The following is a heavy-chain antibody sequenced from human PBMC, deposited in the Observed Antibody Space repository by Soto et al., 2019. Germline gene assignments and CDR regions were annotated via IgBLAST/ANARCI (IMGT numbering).Heavy chain of an antibody. CDR3: AREGGGRQFDS. D-gene: IGHD3-16*01. V-gene: IGHV3-33*01. J-gene: IGHJ4*02. CDR2: IWYDGTYK. CDR1: GFTFSTFD. Sequence: QVQLVESGGGVVQPGRSLRLSCAASGFTFSTFDMNWVRQAPGKGLEWVAVIWYDGTYKYYADSVEGRFTISRDNSKNTLYLQMNSLRAEDTAVYYCAREGGGRQFDSWGQGTLVTVSS.